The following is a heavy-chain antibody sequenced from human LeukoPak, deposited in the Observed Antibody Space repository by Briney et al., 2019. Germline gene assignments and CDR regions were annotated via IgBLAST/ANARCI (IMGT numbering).Heavy chain of an antibody. CDR3: AKDPSTPFPDDDY. Sequence: GGSLRLSCVGSGFSFNMYGMAWVRHIPGKGLEGVATISGNSDGKHLADSVKGRFAISRDNSKNAVYLQMNTLTAEDSAVYYCAKDPSTPFPDDDYWGPGTLVTVSS. V-gene: IGHV3-23*01. J-gene: IGHJ4*02. D-gene: IGHD2/OR15-2a*01. CDR1: GFSFNMYG. CDR2: ISGNSDGK.